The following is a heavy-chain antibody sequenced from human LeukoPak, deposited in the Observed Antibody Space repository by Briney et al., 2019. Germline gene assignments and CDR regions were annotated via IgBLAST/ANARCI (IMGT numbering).Heavy chain of an antibody. J-gene: IGHJ4*02. CDR1: GFTFSSYG. D-gene: IGHD3-10*01. CDR2: ISGSGGST. V-gene: IGHV3-23*01. CDR3: AKSQRGLLWFGESKYYFDY. Sequence: GGTLRLSCAASGFTFSSYGMSWVRQAPGKGLEWVSAISGSGGSTYYADSVKGRFTISRDNSKNTLYLQMNSLRAEDTAVYYCAKSQRGLLWFGESKYYFDYWGQGTLVTVSS.